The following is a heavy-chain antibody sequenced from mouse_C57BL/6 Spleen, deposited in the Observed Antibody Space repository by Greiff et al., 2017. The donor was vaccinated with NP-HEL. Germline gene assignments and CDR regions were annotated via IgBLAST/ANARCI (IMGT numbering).Heavy chain of an antibody. J-gene: IGHJ2*01. Sequence: QVQLPQPGAELVKPGASVKLSCKASGYTFTSYWMHWVKQRPGQGLEWIGMIHPNSGSTNYNEKFKSKATLTVDKSSSTAYMPLSSLTSEDSAVYYGASSITTVAFDYWGQGTTLTVSS. V-gene: IGHV1-64*01. CDR1: GYTFTSYW. CDR2: IHPNSGST. D-gene: IGHD1-1*01. CDR3: ASSITTVAFDY.